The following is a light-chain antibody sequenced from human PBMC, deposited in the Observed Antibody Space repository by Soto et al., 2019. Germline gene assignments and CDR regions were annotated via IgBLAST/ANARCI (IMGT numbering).Light chain of an antibody. CDR1: KSFSRSY. V-gene: IGKV3-20*01. CDR3: QQYGSYSRT. Sequence: EIWLTQYPDTLSWSPGERATLSCGASKSFSRSYLAWYQQKPGQAPRLLIYGASSRATGIPERFSGSGSGTDLTITISRMETEDFGVYYCQQYGSYSRTFGQGTKVDIK. J-gene: IGKJ1*01. CDR2: GAS.